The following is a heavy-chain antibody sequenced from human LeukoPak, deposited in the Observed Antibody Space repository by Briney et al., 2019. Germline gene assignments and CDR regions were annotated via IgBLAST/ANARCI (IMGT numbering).Heavy chain of an antibody. CDR2: INPNSGGT. Sequence: ASVKVSCKASGYTFTSYGISWVRQAPGQGLEWMGWINPNSGGTNYAQKFQGRVTMTRDTSISTAYMELSRLRSDDTAVYYCARLRLGEFDAFDIWGQGTMVTVSS. CDR3: ARLRLGEFDAFDI. CDR1: GYTFTSYG. D-gene: IGHD3-16*01. J-gene: IGHJ3*02. V-gene: IGHV1-2*02.